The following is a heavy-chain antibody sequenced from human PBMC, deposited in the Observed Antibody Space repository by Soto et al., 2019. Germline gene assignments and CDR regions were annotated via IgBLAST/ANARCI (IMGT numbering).Heavy chain of an antibody. CDR3: ASATTGTTSENWFDP. CDR1: GGSISGYY. Sequence: SETLSLTCTVSGGSISGYYWSWIRQPPGKGLEWIGYIYYSGSTNYNPSLKSRVTISVDTSKNQFSLKLSSVTAADTAVYYCASATTGTTSENWFDPWGQGTLVTVSS. V-gene: IGHV4-59*01. CDR2: IYYSGST. J-gene: IGHJ5*02. D-gene: IGHD1-1*01.